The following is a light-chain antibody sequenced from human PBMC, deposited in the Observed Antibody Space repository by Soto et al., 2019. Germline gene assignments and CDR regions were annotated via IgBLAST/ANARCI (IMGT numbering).Light chain of an antibody. V-gene: IGLV2-14*01. CDR1: SSDVGAYYS. Sequence: QSALTQPASVSGSPGQSITISCTGTSSDVGAYYSVSWYQHHLGKAPKLIIYGVTNRPSGVSNRFSGSKSGNTASLTISGLQAEDEADYHCSSYTSGSSHYVFGTGTKVTVL. CDR3: SSYTSGSSHYV. CDR2: GVT. J-gene: IGLJ1*01.